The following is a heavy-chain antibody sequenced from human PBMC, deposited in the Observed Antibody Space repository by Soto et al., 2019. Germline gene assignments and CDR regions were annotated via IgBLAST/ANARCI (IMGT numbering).Heavy chain of an antibody. Sequence: PSETLSLTCTVSGGSISSYYWSWIRQPPGKGLEWIGYIYYSGSTNYNPSLKSRVTISVDTSKNQFSLKLSSVTAADTAVYYCARHAVAGTGATYYFDYWGQGTLVTVSS. CDR2: IYYSGST. J-gene: IGHJ4*02. CDR1: GGSISSYY. CDR3: ARHAVAGTGATYYFDY. V-gene: IGHV4-59*08. D-gene: IGHD6-19*01.